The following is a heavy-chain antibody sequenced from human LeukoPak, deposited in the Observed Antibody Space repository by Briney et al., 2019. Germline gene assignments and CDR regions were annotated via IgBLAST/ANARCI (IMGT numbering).Heavy chain of an antibody. CDR1: GFTFSSYA. CDR2: ISYDGSNK. CDR3: SHSLGVY. Sequence: PGRSLRLSCAASGFTFSSYAMHWVRQAPGKGLEWVAVISYDGSNKYYADSVKGRFTISRDNSKNTLYLQMNSLRAEDTAVYYCSHSLGVYWGQGTLVTVSS. D-gene: IGHD3-10*01. V-gene: IGHV3-30-3*02. J-gene: IGHJ4*02.